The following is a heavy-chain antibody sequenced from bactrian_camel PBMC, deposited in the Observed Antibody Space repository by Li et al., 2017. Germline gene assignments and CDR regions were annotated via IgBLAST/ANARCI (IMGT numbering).Heavy chain of an antibody. Sequence: HVQLVESGGGSVQAGGTLRLSCTASAKIFSYSITCMGWFRQVPGKEREEVAIIDSVGVTRYPDSGKGRFTISQGNAKTSLYLQMNDLKPEDTAVYYCAIAQQEYRRCLLPEWRGSDFGYWGQGPRSPSP. J-gene: IGHJ6*01. V-gene: IGHV3S53*01. CDR2: IDSVGVT. CDR1: AKIFSYSITC. CDR3: AIAQQEYRRCLLPEWRGSDFGY. D-gene: IGHD3*01.